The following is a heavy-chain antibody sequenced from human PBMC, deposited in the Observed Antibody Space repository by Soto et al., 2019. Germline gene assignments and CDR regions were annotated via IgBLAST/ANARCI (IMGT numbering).Heavy chain of an antibody. CDR3: ARSMTVTTNYYYYGMDV. CDR2: INPNSGGT. J-gene: IGHJ6*02. CDR1: CYTFTSYH. V-gene: IGHV1-2*04. D-gene: IGHD4-17*01. Sequence: SVKVSFKASCYTFTSYHMHLVRQAPGQGLEWMGWINPNSGGTNYAQKFQGWVTMTRDTSISTAYMELSRLRADDTAVYYCARSMTVTTNYYYYGMDVWGQGTTVTVSS.